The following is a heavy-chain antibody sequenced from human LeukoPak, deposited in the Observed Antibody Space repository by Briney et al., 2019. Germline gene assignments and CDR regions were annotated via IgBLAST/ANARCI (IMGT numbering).Heavy chain of an antibody. D-gene: IGHD6-19*01. V-gene: IGHV4-59*01. CDR1: GGSISSYY. Sequence: SETLSLTCTVSGGSISSYYWSWIRQPPGKGLEWIGYIYYSGSTNYNPSLKSRVTISVDTSKNQFSLKLSSVTAADTAVYYCARIAVAGTYTPDYWGQGTLVTVFS. CDR3: ARIAVAGTYTPDY. CDR2: IYYSGST. J-gene: IGHJ4*02.